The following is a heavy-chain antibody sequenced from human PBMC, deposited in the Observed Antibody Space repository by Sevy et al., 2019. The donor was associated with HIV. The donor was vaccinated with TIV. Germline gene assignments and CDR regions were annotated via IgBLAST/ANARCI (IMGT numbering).Heavy chain of an antibody. CDR2: ITRNSYEAYGGTT. D-gene: IGHD5-12*01. V-gene: IGHV3-49*03. J-gene: IGHJ4*02. Sequence: GGSLRLSCTTSGFTFDDYAMSWFRQAPGKGLEWVAFITRNSYEAYGGTTEYAASVKGRFIISRDDSKSIAYLPMNSLKSEDTAVYYCARGLATADTPEYYFDYWGQGTLVTVSS. CDR3: ARGLATADTPEYYFDY. CDR1: GFTFDDYA.